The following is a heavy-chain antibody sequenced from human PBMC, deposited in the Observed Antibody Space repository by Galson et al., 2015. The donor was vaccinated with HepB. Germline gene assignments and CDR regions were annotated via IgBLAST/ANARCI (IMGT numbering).Heavy chain of an antibody. CDR1: GGTFSSSA. CDR3: ARVGEGTAVAGTDY. D-gene: IGHD6-19*01. J-gene: IGHJ4*02. Sequence: SVKVSCKASGGTFSSSAISWVRQAPGKGLEWVGGIITNFGTDNYAQTFQGRVTITADESTSTAYMELSSLRLEDTAVDYCARVGEGTAVAGTDYWGQGTLVTVSS. V-gene: IGHV1-69*13. CDR2: IITNFGTD.